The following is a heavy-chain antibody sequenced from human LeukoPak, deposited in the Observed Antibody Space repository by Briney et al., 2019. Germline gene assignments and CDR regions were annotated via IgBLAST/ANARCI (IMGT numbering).Heavy chain of an antibody. D-gene: IGHD1-26*01. CDR1: GYRFTSYW. V-gene: IGHV5-51*01. J-gene: IGHJ3*02. CDR3: ARRRGRYSGDAFDI. Sequence: GESLKISCEGSGYRFTSYWIGWVRQMPGKGLEWVGFIYPGDSDTRYSPSFQGQVTISADKSMSTAYLQWSSLKASDTAMYYCARRRGRYSGDAFDIWGQGTMVTVSS. CDR2: IYPGDSDT.